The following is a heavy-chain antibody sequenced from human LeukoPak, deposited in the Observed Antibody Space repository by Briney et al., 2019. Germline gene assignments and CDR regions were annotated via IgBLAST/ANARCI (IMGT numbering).Heavy chain of an antibody. D-gene: IGHD6-19*01. CDR2: IGSSSSYI. V-gene: IGHV3-21*01. CDR3: ARGIAVAGSSRRAFDI. Sequence: PGGSLRLSCAASGFTFSSYSMNWIRQAPGKGLEWVSSIGSSSSYIYYADSVKGRFTISRDNAKNSLYLQMNSLRAEDTAVYYCARGIAVAGSSRRAFDIWGQGTMVTVSS. CDR1: GFTFSSYS. J-gene: IGHJ3*02.